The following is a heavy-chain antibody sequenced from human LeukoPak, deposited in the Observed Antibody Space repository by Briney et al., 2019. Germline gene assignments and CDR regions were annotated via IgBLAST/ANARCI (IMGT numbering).Heavy chain of an antibody. J-gene: IGHJ4*02. CDR2: ITPNSGAT. V-gene: IGHV1-2*02. CDR3: ARVSRFYYDSSGDFDY. Sequence: GASVTVSCKASGYTFTDYYMHWVRQAPGQGLEWMGWITPNSGATKYAQKFRGRVSMNRDTSINTAYMELSRLRSDDTAIYYCARVSRFYYDSSGDFDYWGQGTLVTVSS. D-gene: IGHD3-22*01. CDR1: GYTFTDYY.